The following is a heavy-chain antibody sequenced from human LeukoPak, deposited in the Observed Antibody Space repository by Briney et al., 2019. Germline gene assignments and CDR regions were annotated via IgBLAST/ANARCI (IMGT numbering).Heavy chain of an antibody. J-gene: IGHJ6*02. CDR1: GFTFSSYW. CDR2: IRSKAYGGTT. V-gene: IGHV3-49*03. D-gene: IGHD5-18*01. CDR3: TRDRYSYGPMGYYYYGMDV. Sequence: PGGSLRLSCAASGFTFSSYWMSWFRQAPGKGLEWVGFIRSKAYGGTTEYAASVKGRFTISRDDSKSIAYLQMNSLKTEDTAVYYCTRDRYSYGPMGYYYYGMDVWGQGTTVTVSS.